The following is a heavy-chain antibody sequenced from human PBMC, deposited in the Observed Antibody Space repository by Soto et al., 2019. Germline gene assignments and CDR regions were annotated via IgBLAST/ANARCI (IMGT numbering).Heavy chain of an antibody. D-gene: IGHD3-3*01. CDR2: ISYDGSNK. CDR3: AKDGVYYDFWSGLYYMDV. V-gene: IGHV3-30*18. J-gene: IGHJ6*03. CDR1: GFTFSSYS. Sequence: GGSLRLSCAASGFTFSSYSMNWVRQAPGKGLEWVAVISYDGSNKYYADSVKGRFTISRDNSKNTLYLQMNSLRAEDTAVYYCAKDGVYYDFWSGLYYMDVWGKGTTVTVSS.